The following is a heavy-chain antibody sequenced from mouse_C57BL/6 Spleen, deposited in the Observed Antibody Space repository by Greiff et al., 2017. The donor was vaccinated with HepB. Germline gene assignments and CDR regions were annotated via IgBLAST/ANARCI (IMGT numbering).Heavy chain of an antibody. CDR3: ARSASYDYDGVDY. Sequence: VKLQQPGAELVKPGASVKMSCKASGYTFTSYWITWVKQRPGQGLEWIGDIYPGSGSTNYNEKFKSKATLTVDTSSSTAYMQLSSLTSEDSAVYYCARSASYDYDGVDYWGQGTTLTVSS. CDR2: IYPGSGST. J-gene: IGHJ2*01. D-gene: IGHD2-4*01. V-gene: IGHV1-55*01. CDR1: GYTFTSYW.